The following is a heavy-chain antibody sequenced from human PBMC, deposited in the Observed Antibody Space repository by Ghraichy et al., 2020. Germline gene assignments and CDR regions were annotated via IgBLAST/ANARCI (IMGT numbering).Heavy chain of an antibody. D-gene: IGHD4-11*01. V-gene: IGHV1-58*02. CDR3: AVEGDYSNYGLDLYYYGMDV. Sequence: SVKVSCKASGFTFTSSAMQWVRQARGQRLEWIGWIVVGSGNTNYAQKFQERVTITRDMSTSTAYMELSSLRSEDTAVYYCAVEGDYSNYGLDLYYYGMDVWGQGTTVTVSS. CDR2: IVVGSGNT. CDR1: GFTFTSSA. J-gene: IGHJ6*02.